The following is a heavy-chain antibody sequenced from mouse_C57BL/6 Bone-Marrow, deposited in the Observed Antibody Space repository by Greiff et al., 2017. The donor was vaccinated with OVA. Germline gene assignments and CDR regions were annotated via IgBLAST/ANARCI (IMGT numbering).Heavy chain of an antibody. Sequence: EVKLLESGPGLVKPSQSLSLTYSVTGYSITSGYYWNWIRQFPGNKLEWMGYISYDGSNNYNPSLKNRISITRDTSKNQFFLKLNSVTTEDTATYYCARWGYYVDYWGQGTTLTVSS. CDR2: ISYDGSN. J-gene: IGHJ2*01. CDR1: GYSITSGYY. V-gene: IGHV3-6*01. CDR3: ARWGYYVDY.